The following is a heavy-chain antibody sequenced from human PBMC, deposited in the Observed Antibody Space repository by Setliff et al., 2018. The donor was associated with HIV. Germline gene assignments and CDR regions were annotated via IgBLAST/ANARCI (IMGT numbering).Heavy chain of an antibody. CDR3: ATDRFFVANY. Sequence: GGSLRLSCAASGFSFSSYWMHWVRQAPGRGMEWVSLISSDGSTTTYADSVKGRFTVSRDNARNTLYLQMNSLRPDDTAVYYCATDRFFVANYWGPGTLVTVSS. CDR2: ISSDGSTT. V-gene: IGHV3-74*03. J-gene: IGHJ4*02. CDR1: GFSFSSYW. D-gene: IGHD2-8*01.